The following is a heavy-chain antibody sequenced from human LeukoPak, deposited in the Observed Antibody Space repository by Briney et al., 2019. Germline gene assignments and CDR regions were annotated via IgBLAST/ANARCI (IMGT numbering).Heavy chain of an antibody. V-gene: IGHV3-48*01. Sequence: GGSLRLSCAAFGFTFSSYSMNWVRQAPGKGLEWVSYISSSSSTIYYADSVKGRFTISRDNSKNTLYLQMNSLRAEDTAVYYCAKDIGSYYDYWGQGILVTVSS. J-gene: IGHJ4*02. CDR3: AKDIGSYYDY. CDR2: ISSSSSTI. D-gene: IGHD3-10*01. CDR1: GFTFSSYS.